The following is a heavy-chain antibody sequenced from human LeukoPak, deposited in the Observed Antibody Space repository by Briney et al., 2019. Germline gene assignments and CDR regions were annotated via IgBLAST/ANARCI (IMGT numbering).Heavy chain of an antibody. CDR2: IYYSGST. CDR1: GGSISSYY. CDR3: ARVGYCSSTSCFSLAAKANWFDP. Sequence: SETLSLTCTVSGGSISSYYWGWIRQPPGKGLEWIGSIYYSGSTYYNPSLKSRVTISVDTSKNQFSLKLSSVTAADTAVYYCARVGYCSSTSCFSLAAKANWFDPWGQGTLVTVSS. J-gene: IGHJ5*02. D-gene: IGHD2-2*01. V-gene: IGHV4-39*01.